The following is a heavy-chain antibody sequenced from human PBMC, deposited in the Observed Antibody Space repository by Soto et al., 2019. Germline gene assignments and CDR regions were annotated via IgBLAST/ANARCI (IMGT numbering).Heavy chain of an antibody. D-gene: IGHD3-16*01. V-gene: IGHV3-33*05. CDR2: TSYDGTNK. Sequence: QVQLVESGGGVVQPGSSLRVSCVGSGFTFRSYVIHWVRQAPGKGLEWVALTSYDGTNKYYDDSVRGRFTISRDNSWNTVDLQMDSLRLEDTALYYCARWGTTGGLDVWGQGTLVSVSS. CDR3: ARWGTTGGLDV. J-gene: IGHJ1*01. CDR1: GFTFRSYV.